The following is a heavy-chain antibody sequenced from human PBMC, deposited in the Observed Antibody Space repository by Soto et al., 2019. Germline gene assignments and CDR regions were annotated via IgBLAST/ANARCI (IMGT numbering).Heavy chain of an antibody. Sequence: PSESLSLTCAVYGGSFSTYYWNWIPQAPGKGLEWIGEIDHSGSTKYNPSLKSRVTISVDTSKNQFSLKVSSVTAADTAVYYCARDLGLRSAGDLYYYYMDVWGKGTTVTVSS. CDR1: GGSFSTYY. D-gene: IGHD4-17*01. CDR2: IDHSGST. V-gene: IGHV4-34*01. CDR3: ARDLGLRSAGDLYYYYMDV. J-gene: IGHJ6*03.